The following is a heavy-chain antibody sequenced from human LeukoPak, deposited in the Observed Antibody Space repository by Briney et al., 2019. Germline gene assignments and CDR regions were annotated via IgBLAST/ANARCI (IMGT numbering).Heavy chain of an antibody. D-gene: IGHD6-19*01. CDR3: AKDAEAVASYFDY. CDR2: ISWNSGSI. Sequence: GGSLTLSCAASGFTFDDYAMHWVRQAPGKGLEWVSGISWNSGSIGYADSVKGRFTISRDNAKNSLYLQMNSLRAEDTALYYFAKDAEAVASYFDYWGQGTLVTVSS. CDR1: GFTFDDYA. J-gene: IGHJ4*02. V-gene: IGHV3-9*01.